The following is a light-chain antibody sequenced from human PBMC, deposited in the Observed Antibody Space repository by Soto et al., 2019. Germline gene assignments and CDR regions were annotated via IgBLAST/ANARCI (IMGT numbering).Light chain of an antibody. CDR3: QQYYTYSWT. V-gene: IGKV1-5*01. CDR2: DAS. J-gene: IGKJ1*01. Sequence: DIQMTQSPSTLSACVGDRVTITCRASQSISSWLAWYQQKPGKAPKVLISDASSLESGVPSRFSGSGSGTEFTLTISILQPDDYATYYCQQYYTYSWTFGQGTKVEIK. CDR1: QSISSW.